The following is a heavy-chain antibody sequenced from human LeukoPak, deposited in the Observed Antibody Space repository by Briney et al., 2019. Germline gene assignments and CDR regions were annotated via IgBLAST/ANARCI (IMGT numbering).Heavy chain of an antibody. CDR1: GGSISSYY. V-gene: IGHV4-59*08. D-gene: IGHD4/OR15-4a*01. J-gene: IGHJ4*02. Sequence: SETLSLTSTVSGGSISSYYWSWIVQPPGKGLEWIGYIYYSGSTNYNPSLKSRDTISVDTSKNQFSLKLSSVTAADTAVYYCARTQYGGYVNYWGQGTLVTVSS. CDR3: ARTQYGGYVNY. CDR2: IYYSGST.